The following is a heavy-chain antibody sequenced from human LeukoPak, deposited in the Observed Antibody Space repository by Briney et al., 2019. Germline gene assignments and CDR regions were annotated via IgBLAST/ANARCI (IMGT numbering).Heavy chain of an antibody. CDR1: GFSFSSYN. Sequence: NTGGSLRLSCAASGFSFSSYNMNWVRQTPGKGLEWVSSITSSSTYTFYADSVKGRFTISRDNSKNTLYLQMNSLRAEDTAIYYCAKNGDRGAYCTGGTCYPYFYYYMDVWGKGTTATI. V-gene: IGHV3-21*04. D-gene: IGHD2-15*01. J-gene: IGHJ6*03. CDR2: ITSSSTYT. CDR3: AKNGDRGAYCTGGTCYPYFYYYMDV.